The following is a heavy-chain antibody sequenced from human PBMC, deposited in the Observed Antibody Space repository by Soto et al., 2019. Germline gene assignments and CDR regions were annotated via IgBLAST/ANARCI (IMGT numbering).Heavy chain of an antibody. J-gene: IGHJ4*02. V-gene: IGHV3-23*01. CDR2: FSFYGRRDNT. D-gene: IGHD1-1*01. CDR1: GFTFSSYD. CDR3: AKSLYNDHGGPNDH. Sequence: EVQLLESGGGLVQPGGSLRLSCVGSGFTFSSYDMTWVRQAPGTGLEWVSSFSFYGRRDNTYYADSVKGRFTISRDNSRNTVYLQMDNLRVEDTAVYYCAKSLYNDHGGPNDHWGQGTLVTVSS.